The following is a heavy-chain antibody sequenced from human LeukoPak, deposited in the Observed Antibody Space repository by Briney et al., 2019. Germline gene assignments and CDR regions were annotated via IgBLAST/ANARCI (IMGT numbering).Heavy chain of an antibody. CDR3: AKVAAYSSGWYDS. Sequence: GGSLRLSCAASGFIFNDYAMHWVRQAPGKGLEWVAGISWNSGTIAYADSVKGRSTISRDNAKNSLYLQMNSLRPEDMAFYFCAKVAAYSSGWYDSWGQGTLVTVSS. CDR2: ISWNSGTI. D-gene: IGHD6-19*01. J-gene: IGHJ5*01. V-gene: IGHV3-9*03. CDR1: GFIFNDYA.